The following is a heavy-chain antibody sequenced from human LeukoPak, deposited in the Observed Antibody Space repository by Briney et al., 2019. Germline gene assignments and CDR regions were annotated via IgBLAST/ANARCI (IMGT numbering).Heavy chain of an antibody. Sequence: ASGTVSFTSAGYSFIIYGISWGRQAPGQGQGGMGWISAYNGKTNYAQKLQCRVTMPTDTSTRTAYIELRSLRSDDTAVYYCARVAEDCSSTSCYAGLDYWGQGTLVTVSS. CDR1: GYSFIIYG. V-gene: IGHV1-18*01. CDR3: ARVAEDCSSTSCYAGLDY. CDR2: ISAYNGKT. J-gene: IGHJ4*02. D-gene: IGHD2-2*01.